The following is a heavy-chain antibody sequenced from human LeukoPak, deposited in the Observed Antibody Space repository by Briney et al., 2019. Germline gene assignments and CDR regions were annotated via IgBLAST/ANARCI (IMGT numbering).Heavy chain of an antibody. Sequence: ASVKVSCKASGYTFTSYDINWVRQATGQGLEWMGWMNPNSGNTGYAQKFQGRVIMTRNTSITTAYMELSSLRSEDTAVYYCARGRMKGSLVYMDVWGKGTTVTVSS. CDR1: GYTFTSYD. CDR2: MNPNSGNT. V-gene: IGHV1-8*01. CDR3: ARGRMKGSLVYMDV. D-gene: IGHD2-15*01. J-gene: IGHJ6*03.